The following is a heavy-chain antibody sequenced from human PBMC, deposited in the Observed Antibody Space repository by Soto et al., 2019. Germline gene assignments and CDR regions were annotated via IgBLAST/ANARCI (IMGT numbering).Heavy chain of an antibody. CDR1: GYTFTDYD. CDR2: MNPNSGRT. D-gene: IGHD6-19*01. J-gene: IGHJ4*02. Sequence: VQSGAEVRKPGASMKVSCKTSGYTFTDYDINWVRQAPGQGLEWVGRMNPNSGRTDYAQKLEGRVTMTRDISISTAYMELSSLGYDDTAVYFCSTWGRNGWYTGFFWGQGTLVTVSS. V-gene: IGHV1-8*02. CDR3: STWGRNGWYTGFF.